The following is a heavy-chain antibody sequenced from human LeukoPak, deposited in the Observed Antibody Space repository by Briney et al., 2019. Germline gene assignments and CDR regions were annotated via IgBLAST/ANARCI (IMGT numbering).Heavy chain of an antibody. CDR3: AKRGTPATVTTDY. J-gene: IGHJ4*02. V-gene: IGHV4-59*08. D-gene: IGHD4-17*01. Sequence: SETLSLTCTVSGGSMRSSYWSWIRQPPGKGLEWIGYIFYSGSTNYNPSLKSRVTISIDTSKNQFSLKLSSVTAADTAVYFCAKRGTPATVTTDYGAQGTLVTVSS. CDR2: IFYSGST. CDR1: GGSMRSSY.